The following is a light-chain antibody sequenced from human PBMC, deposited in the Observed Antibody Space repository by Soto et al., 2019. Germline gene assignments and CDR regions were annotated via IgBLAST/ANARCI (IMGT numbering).Light chain of an antibody. CDR3: QQTYNPPRT. V-gene: IGKV1-39*01. CDR1: ETIASY. J-gene: IGKJ1*01. CDR2: AAS. Sequence: DIQMTQSPSSLSASVGDRVTITCRASETIASYVNWYQQRPGKAPKLLIYAASTLQSGVPSRFGGSGSGTDFILTITSLQPEDFAIYFCQQTYNPPRTFGQGTRL.